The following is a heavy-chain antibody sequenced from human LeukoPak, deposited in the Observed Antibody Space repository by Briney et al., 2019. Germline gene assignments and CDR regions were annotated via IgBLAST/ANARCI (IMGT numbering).Heavy chain of an antibody. Sequence: GGSLRLSWAASGFTFSSYWMSWVRQAPGKGLEWVANIKQDGREKYYVDSVKGRFTISRDNAKNSVYLQMNSLRAEDTAVYYCARRSTSWDYFDYWGQGILVTVSS. CDR3: ARRSTSWDYFDY. CDR2: IKQDGREK. CDR1: GFTFSSYW. V-gene: IGHV3-7*01. D-gene: IGHD6-6*01. J-gene: IGHJ4*02.